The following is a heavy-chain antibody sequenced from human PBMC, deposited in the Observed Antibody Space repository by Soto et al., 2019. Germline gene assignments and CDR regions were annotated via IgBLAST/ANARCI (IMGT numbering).Heavy chain of an antibody. J-gene: IGHJ5*02. CDR1: GFTFGSYA. Sequence: PGGSLRLSCAASGFTFGSYAMSWVVQGPGKGLEWVSAISGSGGSTYYADSVKGRFTISRDNSKNTLYLQMNSLRAEDTAVYYCAKSDQWCCYVTYGHHWGQGHLVTVPS. CDR3: AKSDQWCCYVTYGHH. CDR2: ISGSGGST. D-gene: IGHD2-8*01. V-gene: IGHV3-23*01.